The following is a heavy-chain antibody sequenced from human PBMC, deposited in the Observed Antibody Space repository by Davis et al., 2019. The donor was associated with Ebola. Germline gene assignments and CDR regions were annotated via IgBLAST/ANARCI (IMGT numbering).Heavy chain of an antibody. CDR2: ITGRGGTS. CDR1: GFTFSSYS. D-gene: IGHD4-17*01. CDR3: AKGSLYGSRSITAGMDV. Sequence: GESLKISCAASGFTFSSYSMTWVRQAPGKGLEWVSGITGRGGTSYYADSVKGRFTFSRDNSKNTLYLQMNSLRAEDTAVYYCAKGSLYGSRSITAGMDVWGQGTTVTVSS. J-gene: IGHJ6*02. V-gene: IGHV3-23*01.